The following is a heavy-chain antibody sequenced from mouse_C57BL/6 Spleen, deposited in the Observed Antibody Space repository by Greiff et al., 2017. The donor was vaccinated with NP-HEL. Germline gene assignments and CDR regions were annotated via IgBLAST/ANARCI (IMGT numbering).Heavy chain of an antibody. D-gene: IGHD1-1*01. CDR2: IYPGDGDT. CDR3: ARVYGSSY. CDR1: GYAFSSSW. Sequence: VQRVESGPELVKPGASVKISCKASGYAFSSSWMNWVKQRPGKGLEWIGRIYPGDGDTNYNGKFKGKATLTADKSSSTAYMQLSSLTSEDSAVYFCARVYGSSYWGQGTTLTVSS. V-gene: IGHV1-82*01. J-gene: IGHJ2*01.